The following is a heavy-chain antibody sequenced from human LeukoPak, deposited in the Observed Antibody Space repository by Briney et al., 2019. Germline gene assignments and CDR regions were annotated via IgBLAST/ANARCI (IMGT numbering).Heavy chain of an antibody. J-gene: IGHJ4*02. V-gene: IGHV3-33*01. CDR1: GFTFSTYG. CDR3: ARSNNAFDY. D-gene: IGHD1/OR15-1a*01. CDR2: IWHDGSEK. Sequence: GRSLRLSCAASGFTFSTYGMNWVRQAPGKGLEWVAVIWHDGSEKYYADSVKDRFTISRDNSKNTLYLQMNSPRAEDTAVYFCARSNNAFDYWGQGSLVTVSS.